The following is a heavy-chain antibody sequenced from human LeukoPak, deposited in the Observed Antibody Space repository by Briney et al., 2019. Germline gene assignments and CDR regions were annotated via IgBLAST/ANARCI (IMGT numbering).Heavy chain of an antibody. D-gene: IGHD1-26*01. CDR1: GGTFSNYA. V-gene: IGHV1-69*01. J-gene: IGHJ4*02. CDR2: IIPISGTS. Sequence: SVKVSCKASGGTFSNYAISWVRQAPGQGLEWMGGIIPISGTSNYAQKFQDRLTITADESTSTAHLELSSLTSADTAVYYCAREVSGTYCDYWGQGSLVTVSS. CDR3: AREVSGTYCDY.